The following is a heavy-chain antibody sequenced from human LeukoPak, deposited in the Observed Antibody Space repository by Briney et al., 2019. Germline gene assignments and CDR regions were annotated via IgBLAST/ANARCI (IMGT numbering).Heavy chain of an antibody. V-gene: IGHV3-33*01. CDR3: ARENYGDYEGYFDY. J-gene: IGHJ4*02. CDR2: TWYDGSNK. Sequence: GGSLRLSCAASGFTFSSYGMHWVRQAPGKGLEWVAATWYDGSNKYYADSVKGRFTISRDNSKNTLFLQMNSLRAEDTAVYFCARENYGDYEGYFDYWGQGTLVTVSS. D-gene: IGHD4-17*01. CDR1: GFTFSSYG.